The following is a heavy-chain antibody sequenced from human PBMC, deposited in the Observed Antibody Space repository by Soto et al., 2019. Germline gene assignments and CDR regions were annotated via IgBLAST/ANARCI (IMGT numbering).Heavy chain of an antibody. D-gene: IGHD3-3*01. CDR3: AKSGYGFWSGYLRRTTYYFDY. Sequence: PGGSLRLSCAASGFTFDDYAMHWVRQAPGKGLEWVSGISWNSGSIGYADSVKGRFTISRDNAKNSLYLQMNSLRAEDTALYYCAKSGYGFWSGYLRRTTYYFDYWGQGTLVTVSS. CDR1: GFTFDDYA. CDR2: ISWNSGSI. V-gene: IGHV3-9*01. J-gene: IGHJ4*02.